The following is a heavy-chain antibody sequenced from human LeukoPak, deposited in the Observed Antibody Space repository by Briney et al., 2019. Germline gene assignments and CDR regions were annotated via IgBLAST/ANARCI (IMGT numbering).Heavy chain of an antibody. D-gene: IGHD5-12*01. J-gene: IGHJ4*02. V-gene: IGHV3-23*01. CDR3: PNAGSLATPTPYCLDH. Sequence: VGSLRLSCAASGVTFSRYAMSWVRQAPGKGLEWVSTFSGSGDGTYYADPVKGRFTISRDNSKNTLYLQMNSLRAEDTSVYYCPNAGSLATPTPYCLDHWGQGTLVTDSS. CDR1: GVTFSRYA. CDR2: FSGSGDGT.